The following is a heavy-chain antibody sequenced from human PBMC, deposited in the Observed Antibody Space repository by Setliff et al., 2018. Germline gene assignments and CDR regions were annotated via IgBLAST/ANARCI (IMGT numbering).Heavy chain of an antibody. CDR1: GGSISSRSYY. CDR3: ARKYSSSVGEFDY. V-gene: IGHV4-39*07. CDR2: IYYSGST. Sequence: PSETLSLTCTVSGGSISSRSYYWGWNRQPPGKGLEWIGSIYYSGSTYYKPSLKSRVTISVDTSKNQFSLELSSVTAADTAVYYCARKYSSSVGEFDYWGQGTLVTVSS. D-gene: IGHD6-6*01. J-gene: IGHJ4*02.